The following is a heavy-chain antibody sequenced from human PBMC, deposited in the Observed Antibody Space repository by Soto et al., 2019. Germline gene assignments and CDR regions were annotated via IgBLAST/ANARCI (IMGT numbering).Heavy chain of an antibody. Sequence: SETLSLTCTVSGGSISSGGYYWSWIRQHPGKGLEWIGYIYYSGSTYYNPSLKSRVTISVDTSKNQFSLKLSSVTAADTAVYYCARGIYCSGGSCKALSWFDPWGQGTLVTVSS. D-gene: IGHD2-15*01. CDR3: ARGIYCSGGSCKALSWFDP. J-gene: IGHJ5*02. CDR1: GGSISSGGYY. CDR2: IYYSGST. V-gene: IGHV4-31*03.